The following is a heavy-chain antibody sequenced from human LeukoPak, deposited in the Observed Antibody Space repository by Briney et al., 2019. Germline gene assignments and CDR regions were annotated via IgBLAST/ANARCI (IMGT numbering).Heavy chain of an antibody. J-gene: IGHJ6*03. CDR3: AKGAVGTYYFYYMDV. V-gene: IGHV3-23*01. CDR1: GFTFSKYA. D-gene: IGHD6-13*01. CDR2: IGGSVAET. Sequence: GGSLRLSCAASGFTFSKYAMTWVRQAPGKGLECVSAIGGSVAETYSADSVKGRFTISRDNSKNTLYLQMNSLRAEDTAIYYCAKGAVGTYYFYYMDVWGKGTTVTVSS.